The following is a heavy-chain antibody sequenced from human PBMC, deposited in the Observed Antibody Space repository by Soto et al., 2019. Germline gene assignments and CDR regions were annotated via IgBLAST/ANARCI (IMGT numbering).Heavy chain of an antibody. CDR2: ISGSGGST. J-gene: IGHJ3*02. CDR3: AKDTTTVNTGAPDAFDI. Sequence: AXVCLRRSCAACGFRFSSYAMSWVRQAPGKGLEWVSAISGSGGSTYYADSVKGRFTISRDNSKNTLYLQMNSLRAEDTAVYYCAKDTTTVNTGAPDAFDIWGQGTMVTVSS. CDR1: GFRFSSYA. D-gene: IGHD4-4*01. V-gene: IGHV3-23*01.